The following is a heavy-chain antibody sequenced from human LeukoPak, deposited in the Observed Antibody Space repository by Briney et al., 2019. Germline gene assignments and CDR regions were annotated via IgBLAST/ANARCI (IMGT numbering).Heavy chain of an antibody. V-gene: IGHV3-48*03. CDR1: GFTFSIYA. Sequence: GGSLRLSCAASGFTFSIYAMHWVRQAPGKGLEWVSYISSSGSTIYYADSVKGRFTISRDNAKNSLYLQMNSLRVDDTAVYYCVRDLNWNFDYWGQGTLVTVSS. J-gene: IGHJ4*02. CDR3: VRDLNWNFDY. D-gene: IGHD1-20*01. CDR2: ISSSGSTI.